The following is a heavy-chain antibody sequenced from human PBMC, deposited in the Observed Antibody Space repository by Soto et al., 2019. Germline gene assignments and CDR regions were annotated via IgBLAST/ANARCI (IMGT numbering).Heavy chain of an antibody. J-gene: IGHJ5*02. Sequence: SETLSLTCTVSGGSISSSSYYWGWIRQPPGKGLEWIGSIYYSGSTYYNPSLKSRVTISVDTSKNQFSLKLSSVTAADTAVYYCASAPPEEGYCSGGSCYPTNWFDPWGQGTLVTVSS. CDR1: GGSISSSSYY. V-gene: IGHV4-39*01. CDR2: IYYSGST. CDR3: ASAPPEEGYCSGGSCYPTNWFDP. D-gene: IGHD2-15*01.